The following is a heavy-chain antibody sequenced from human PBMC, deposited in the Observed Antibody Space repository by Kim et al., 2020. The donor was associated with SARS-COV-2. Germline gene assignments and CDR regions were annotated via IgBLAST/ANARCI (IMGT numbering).Heavy chain of an antibody. CDR2: TYYRSKWYN. V-gene: IGHV6-1*01. Sequence: SQTLSLTCAISGDSVSSNSAAWNWIRQSPSRGLEWLGRTYYRSKWYNDYAVSVKSRITINPDTSKNQFSLQLNSVTPEDMAVYYCARQPYYYDILTGYTSCYGMEVWGQGATVTVSS. D-gene: IGHD3-9*01. J-gene: IGHJ6*02. CDR1: GDSVSSNSAA. CDR3: ARQPYYYDILTGYTSCYGMEV.